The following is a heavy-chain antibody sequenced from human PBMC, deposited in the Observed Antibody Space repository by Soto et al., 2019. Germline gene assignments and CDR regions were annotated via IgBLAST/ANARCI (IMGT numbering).Heavy chain of an antibody. Sequence: GGSLRLSCAASGSTFSSYGMHWVRQAPGKGLEWVAVISYDGSNKYYADSVKGRFTISRDNSKNTLYLQMNSLRAEDTAVYYCARGADPDTAMVSRNYCYYMDVWGKGTTVTVSS. CDR2: ISYDGSNK. D-gene: IGHD5-18*01. V-gene: IGHV3-30*03. CDR3: ARGADPDTAMVSRNYCYYMDV. CDR1: GSTFSSYG. J-gene: IGHJ6*03.